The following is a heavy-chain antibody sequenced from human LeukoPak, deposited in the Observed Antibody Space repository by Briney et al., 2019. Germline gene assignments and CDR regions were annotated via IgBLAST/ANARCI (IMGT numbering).Heavy chain of an antibody. Sequence: SETLSRTCTVSGGSISSSSYYWGWIRQPPGKGLEWIGSIYYSGSTYYNPSLKSRVIISVDTSKNQFSLKLSSVTAADTAVYYCARGSRMKWELLRWFDPWGQGTLVTVSS. CDR1: GGSISSSSYY. CDR3: ARGSRMKWELLRWFDP. J-gene: IGHJ5*02. V-gene: IGHV4-39*01. D-gene: IGHD1-26*01. CDR2: IYYSGST.